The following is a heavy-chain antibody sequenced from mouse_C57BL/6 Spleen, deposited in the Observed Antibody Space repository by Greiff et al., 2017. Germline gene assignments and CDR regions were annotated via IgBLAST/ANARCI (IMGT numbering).Heavy chain of an antibody. CDR3: ARNGSRTPYLAY. Sequence: QVQLQQSDAELVKPGASVKISCKVSGYTFTNHTIHWMKQRPEQGLEWIGYIYPGDGSTKYNGKFKGKAPLTADKSSSTAYMPLSSLTSEDSAVEFGARNGSRTPYLAYGGQGTTLTVAA. D-gene: IGHD1-1*01. V-gene: IGHV1-78*01. J-gene: IGHJ2*01. CDR1: GYTFTNHT. CDR2: IYPGDGST.